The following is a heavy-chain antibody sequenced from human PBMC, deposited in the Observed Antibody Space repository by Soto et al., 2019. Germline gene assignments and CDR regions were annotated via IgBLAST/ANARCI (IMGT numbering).Heavy chain of an antibody. CDR3: ARVSRTYYDYVWGSYRHYYFDY. Sequence: QVQLQESGPGLVKPSQTLSLTCTVSGGSISSGDYYWSWIRQPPGKGLEWIGYIYYSGSTYYNPSLKSRVTISVDTSKNQFSLKLSSVTAADTAVYYCARVSRTYYDYVWGSYRHYYFDYWGQGTLVTVFS. V-gene: IGHV4-30-4*01. J-gene: IGHJ4*02. CDR1: GGSISSGDYY. D-gene: IGHD3-16*02. CDR2: IYYSGST.